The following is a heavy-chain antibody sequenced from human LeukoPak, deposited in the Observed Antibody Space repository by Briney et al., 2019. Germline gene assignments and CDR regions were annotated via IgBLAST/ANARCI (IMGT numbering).Heavy chain of an antibody. CDR1: GGSISSSTYY. J-gene: IGHJ4*02. Sequence: TSETLSLTCAVSGGSISSSTYYWGWLRQPPGKGLEWIGSIYYSGSTYYNSVLNSRAIISVDTSKNQFSLKLSSVTAADTAVYYGARLSAYYDILTGAAYYFDYWGQGTLITVSS. V-gene: IGHV4-39*01. CDR3: ARLSAYYDILTGAAYYFDY. D-gene: IGHD3-9*01. CDR2: IYYSGST.